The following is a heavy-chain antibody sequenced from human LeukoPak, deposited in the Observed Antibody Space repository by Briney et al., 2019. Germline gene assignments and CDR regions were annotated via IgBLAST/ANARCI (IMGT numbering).Heavy chain of an antibody. V-gene: IGHV3-23*01. CDR2: ISGSGSST. D-gene: IGHD3-22*01. CDR1: GFAFASYT. J-gene: IGHJ4*02. CDR3: AKDQEGSYFYDTSGSAPDF. Sequence: GGSLRLSCAASGFAFASYTMTWVRQAPGKGLEWVSGISGSGSSTYYADSVKGRFTISRDNSKSYLYLQMNSLRAEDTAVYFCAKDQEGSYFYDTSGSAPDFWGQGTLVTVSS.